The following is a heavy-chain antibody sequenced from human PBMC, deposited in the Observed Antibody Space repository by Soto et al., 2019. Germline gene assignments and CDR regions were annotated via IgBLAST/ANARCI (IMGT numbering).Heavy chain of an antibody. J-gene: IGHJ4*02. CDR1: GDSVSSNSAA. D-gene: IGHD2-8*01. CDR3: ARLFYCTNGVCYRPFDY. CDR2: TYYRSKWYN. V-gene: IGHV6-1*01. Sequence: SQTLSLTCAISGDSVSSNSAAWNWIRQSPSRGLEWLGRTYYRSKWYNDYAVSVKSRITINPDTSKNQFSLQLNSVTPEDTAVYYCARLFYCTNGVCYRPFDYWGQGSLVTVSS.